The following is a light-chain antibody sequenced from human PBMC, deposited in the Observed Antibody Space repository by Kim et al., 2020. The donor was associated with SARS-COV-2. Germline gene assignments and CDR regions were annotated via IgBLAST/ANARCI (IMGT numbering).Light chain of an antibody. Sequence: SYELTQPPSVSVSPGQTATMACSGDNLGDKYVCWYQQRPGQSPVLVIYQDSKRPSGIPERFFGSNSGNTATLTISGTQAIDEADYYCQAWDSSHVPFGVG. CDR2: QDS. CDR3: QAWDSSHVP. V-gene: IGLV3-1*01. CDR1: NLGDKY. J-gene: IGLJ2*01.